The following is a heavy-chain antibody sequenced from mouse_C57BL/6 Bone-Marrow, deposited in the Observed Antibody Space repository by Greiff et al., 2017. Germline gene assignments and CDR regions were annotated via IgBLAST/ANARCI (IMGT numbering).Heavy chain of an antibody. CDR2: IYPRSGNT. J-gene: IGHJ4*01. CDR3: AREDSYAMDY. V-gene: IGHV1-81*01. Sequence: VHLVESGAELARPGASVKLSCKASGYTFTSYGISWVKQRTGQGLEWIGEIYPRSGNTYYNEKFKGKATLTADKSSSTAYMELRSLTSEDSAVYFCAREDSYAMDYWGQGTSVTVSS. CDR1: GYTFTSYG.